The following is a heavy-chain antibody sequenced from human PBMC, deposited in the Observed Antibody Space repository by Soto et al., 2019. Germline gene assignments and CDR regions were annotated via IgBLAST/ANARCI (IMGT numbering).Heavy chain of an antibody. CDR1: CGSISSGDYY. V-gene: IGHV4-31*03. CDR2: IYFSGTT. Sequence: SETLSLTCTVSCGSISSGDYYWSWIRQHPGKGLEWIGTIYFSGTTYYNPSLKSRVTIAVDTSKSQFSLKLSSVTAADTAVYYCARRDRSGFSYWLDTWGQGTLVTVSS. CDR3: ARRDRSGFSYWLDT. J-gene: IGHJ5*02. D-gene: IGHD3-22*01.